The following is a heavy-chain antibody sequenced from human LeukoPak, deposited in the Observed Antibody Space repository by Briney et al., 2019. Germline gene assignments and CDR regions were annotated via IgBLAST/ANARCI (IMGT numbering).Heavy chain of an antibody. D-gene: IGHD3-22*01. Sequence: GGSLTLSCAASGFTFSDYYMSWIRQAPGKGLEWVSYISSSGSTIYYADSVKGRFTLSRDNAKNSLYLQMNSLRAEDTAVYYCARDSYYYDSSGFLDWGQGTLVTVSS. CDR1: GFTFSDYY. J-gene: IGHJ4*02. CDR3: ARDSYYYDSSGFLD. CDR2: ISSSGSTI. V-gene: IGHV3-11*01.